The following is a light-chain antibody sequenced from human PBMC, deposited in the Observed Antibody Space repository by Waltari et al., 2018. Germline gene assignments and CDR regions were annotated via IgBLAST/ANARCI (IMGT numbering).Light chain of an antibody. J-gene: IGKJ1*01. CDR3: QQYYSTPWT. V-gene: IGKV4-1*01. Sequence: DIVMTQSPDSLAVSLGERATLSCTSSPSVLYRSNNKNYLLCYQQKPGQPPKLLIDWASTRESGVPDRFSGSGSGTDFTLTINSLQAEDVAVYYCQQYYSTPWTFGQGTKVEIK. CDR1: PSVLYRSNNKNY. CDR2: WAS.